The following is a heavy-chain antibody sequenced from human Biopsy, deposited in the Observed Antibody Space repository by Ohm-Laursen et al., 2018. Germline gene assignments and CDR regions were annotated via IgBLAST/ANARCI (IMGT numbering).Heavy chain of an antibody. J-gene: IGHJ4*02. V-gene: IGHV3-23*01. CDR1: GFTLSYYS. CDR3: MKEWAPSYYYDISPTDY. Sequence: SLRLSCAASGFTLSYYSMTWVRQAPGKGLEWVAGISESGAATYHADSVRGRFTVSRDNSKNTLYLQMSSLRAEDTALYYCMKEWAPSYYYDISPTDYWGQGTLVTVSS. CDR2: ISESGAAT. D-gene: IGHD3-22*01.